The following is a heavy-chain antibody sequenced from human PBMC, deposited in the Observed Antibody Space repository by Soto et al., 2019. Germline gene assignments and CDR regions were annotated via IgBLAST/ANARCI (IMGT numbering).Heavy chain of an antibody. CDR3: ARDFGCPMARGVTYYFDV. J-gene: IGHJ6*03. CDR2: IYYSGST. D-gene: IGHD3-10*01. Sequence: QVQLQEPGPGLEKPSLTLSLTCNISGGSISSGGFYWSRIRQHPGKGLQWIGHIYYSGSTYYNPYRRSRVTVAVDTSQNQLALMLGSVAAAATAVYKCARDFGCPMARGVTYYFDVWGNGTTVTVSS. V-gene: IGHV4-31*03. CDR1: GGSISSGGFY.